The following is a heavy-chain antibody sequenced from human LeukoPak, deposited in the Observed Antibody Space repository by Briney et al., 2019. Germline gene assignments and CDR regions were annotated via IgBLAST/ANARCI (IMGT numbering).Heavy chain of an antibody. J-gene: IGHJ5*02. CDR1: GYTFTGYY. CDR2: INPNSGGT. V-gene: IGHV1-2*02. D-gene: IGHD2-15*01. CDR3: ATLVVAAFGFDP. Sequence: ASVKVSCKASGYTFTGYYMHWVRQAPGQGLEWMGWINPNSGGTNYAQKFQGRVTMTRNTSISTAYMELSRLRSDDTAVYYCATLVVAAFGFDPWGQGTLVTVSS.